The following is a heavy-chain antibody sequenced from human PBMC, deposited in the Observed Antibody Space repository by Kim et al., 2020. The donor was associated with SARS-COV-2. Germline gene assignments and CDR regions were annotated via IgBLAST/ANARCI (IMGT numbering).Heavy chain of an antibody. CDR3: ASMVRGATPFDY. CDR2: INHSGST. Sequence: SETLSLTCAVYGGSFSGYYWSWIRQPPGKGLEWIGEINHSGSTNYNPSLKSRVTISVDTSKNQFSLKLSSVTAADTAVYYCASMVRGATPFDYWGQGTLVTVSA. J-gene: IGHJ4*02. V-gene: IGHV4-34*01. D-gene: IGHD3-10*01. CDR1: GGSFSGYY.